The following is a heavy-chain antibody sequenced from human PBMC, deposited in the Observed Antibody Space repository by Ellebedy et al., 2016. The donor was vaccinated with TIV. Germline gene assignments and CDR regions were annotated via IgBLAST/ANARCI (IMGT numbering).Heavy chain of an antibody. D-gene: IGHD2/OR15-2a*01. J-gene: IGHJ4*02. CDR3: ARDSGFYRLDY. V-gene: IGHV3-7*01. CDR2: INADGGVN. CDR1: GFTFSSYE. Sequence: GESLKISXAASGFTFSSYEMTWVRQAPGKGLQWVANINADGGVNVYADFVKGRFTISRDNAENSVYLQLSSVRADDTAVYYCARDSGFYRLDYWGQGTLVTVSS.